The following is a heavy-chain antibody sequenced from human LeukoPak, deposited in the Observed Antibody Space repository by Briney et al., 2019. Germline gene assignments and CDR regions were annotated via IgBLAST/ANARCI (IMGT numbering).Heavy chain of an antibody. Sequence: SETLSLTCTVSGGSISSYYWSWIRQPPGKGLEWIGYIYYSGSTNYNPSLKSRVTISVDTSKNQFSLKLSSVTAADTAVYYCARGRRSGSYSRSHAFDIWGQGTMVTVSS. CDR2: IYYSGST. V-gene: IGHV4-59*01. J-gene: IGHJ3*02. CDR1: GGSISSYY. CDR3: ARGRRSGSYSRSHAFDI. D-gene: IGHD1-26*01.